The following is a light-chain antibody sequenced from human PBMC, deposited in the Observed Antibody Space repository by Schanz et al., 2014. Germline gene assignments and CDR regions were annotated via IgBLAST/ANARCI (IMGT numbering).Light chain of an antibody. Sequence: EIVLTQSPATLSLSPGERATLSCRASQSVSSYLAWYQQKPGQAPRLLIYDASNRATGIPARFSGSGSGTDFTLTISSLQAEDVAVYYCQQYYSIPWTFGQGTKVEIK. CDR1: QSVSSY. J-gene: IGKJ1*01. V-gene: IGKV3-11*01. CDR3: QQYYSIPWT. CDR2: DAS.